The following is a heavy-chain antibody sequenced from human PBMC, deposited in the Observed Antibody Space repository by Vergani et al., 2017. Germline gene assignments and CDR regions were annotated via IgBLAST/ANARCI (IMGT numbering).Heavy chain of an antibody. CDR1: GGSLSSSSYY. Sequence: QLQLQESGPGLVKPSETLSLTCTVSGGSLSSSSYYWGWIRQPPGKGLEWIGSIYYSGSTYYNPSLKSPVTISVDTSKNQFSLKLSSVTAADTAVYYCAREEGAGAGTSFDYWGQGTLVTVSS. D-gene: IGHD1-14*01. CDR2: IYYSGST. V-gene: IGHV4-39*02. J-gene: IGHJ4*02. CDR3: AREEGAGAGTSFDY.